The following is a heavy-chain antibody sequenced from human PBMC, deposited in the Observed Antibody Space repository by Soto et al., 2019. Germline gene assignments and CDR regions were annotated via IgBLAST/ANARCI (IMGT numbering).Heavy chain of an antibody. J-gene: IGHJ6*02. CDR2: IYYSGST. CDR3: ARDRGTDDYYYYGMDV. Sequence: SETLSLTCTVSGGSISSSSYYWGWIRQPPGKGLEWIGSIYYSGSTYYNPSLKSRVTISVDTSKNQFSLKLSSVTAADTAVYYCARDRGTDDYYYYGMDVWGQGTTVTVSS. D-gene: IGHD2-21*02. CDR1: GGSISSSSYY. V-gene: IGHV4-39*02.